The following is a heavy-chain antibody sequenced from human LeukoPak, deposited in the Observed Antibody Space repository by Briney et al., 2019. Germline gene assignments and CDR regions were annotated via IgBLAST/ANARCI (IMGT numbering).Heavy chain of an antibody. D-gene: IGHD3-22*01. CDR1: GGSISGYY. J-gene: IGHJ4*02. CDR3: ARVEHYYDSSGYPFDY. CDR2: INHSGST. Sequence: PSETLSLTCTVSGGSISGYYWSWIRQPPGKGLEWIGEINHSGSTNYNPSLKSRVTISVDTSKNQFSLKLSSVTAADTAVYYCARVEHYYDSSGYPFDYWGQGTLVTVSS. V-gene: IGHV4-34*01.